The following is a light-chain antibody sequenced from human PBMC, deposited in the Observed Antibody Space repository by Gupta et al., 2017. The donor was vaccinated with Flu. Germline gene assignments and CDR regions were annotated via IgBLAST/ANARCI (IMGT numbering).Light chain of an antibody. CDR3: SSYAGGITCV. CDR1: SSDFSAYDR. Sequence: QSAPTQHRPVAGSPGQSGTISCTGRSSDFSAYDRVSWYQQRPGKAPKLLLYDVTKWPSGVPDRFSGSKSANTPSLALSGLQAEDEAVYYCSSYAGGITCVFGTGTEVTVL. J-gene: IGLJ1*01. CDR2: DVT. V-gene: IGLV2-11*01.